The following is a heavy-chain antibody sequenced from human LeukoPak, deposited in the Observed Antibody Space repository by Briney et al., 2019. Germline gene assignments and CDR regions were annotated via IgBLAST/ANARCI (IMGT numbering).Heavy chain of an antibody. CDR1: GGTFSSYA. CDR3: AGDRDGYNYVFDY. Sequence: SVKVSCKASGGTFSSYAISWVRQAPGQGLEWLGGIIPIFGTANYAQKFQGRVTITTDESTSTAYMELSSLRSEDTAVYYCAGDRDGYNYVFDYWGQGTLVTVSS. CDR2: IIPIFGTA. J-gene: IGHJ4*02. D-gene: IGHD5-24*01. V-gene: IGHV1-69*05.